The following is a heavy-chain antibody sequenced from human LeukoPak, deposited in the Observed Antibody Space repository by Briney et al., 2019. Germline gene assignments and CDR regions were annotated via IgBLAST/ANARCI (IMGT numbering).Heavy chain of an antibody. V-gene: IGHV3-48*03. CDR3: ARLVNYYYYMDV. CDR2: ISSSGSTI. D-gene: IGHD4-23*01. Sequence: GGSLRLSCAASGFTFSSYEMNWVRQAPGKGLEWVSYISSSGSTIYYVDSVKGRFTISRDNAKNSLYLQMNSLRAEDTAVYYCARLVNYYYYMDVWGKGTTVTVSS. CDR1: GFTFSSYE. J-gene: IGHJ6*03.